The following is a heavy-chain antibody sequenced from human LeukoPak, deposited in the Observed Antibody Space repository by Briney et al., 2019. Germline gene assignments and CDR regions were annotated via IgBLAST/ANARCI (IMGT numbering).Heavy chain of an antibody. D-gene: IGHD4-17*01. V-gene: IGHV3-23*01. CDR3: AKDDVTGFGDYDAFDI. J-gene: IGHJ3*02. CDR1: GFTLSRYA. Sequence: GGSLRLSCAASGFTLSRYAMSWVRQAPGKGLEWVSALVDTGSTYYIDSVKGRFTISRDNSKNALFLQMNSLRAEDTAVYFCAKDDVTGFGDYDAFDIWGQGTLVTVSS. CDR2: LVDTGST.